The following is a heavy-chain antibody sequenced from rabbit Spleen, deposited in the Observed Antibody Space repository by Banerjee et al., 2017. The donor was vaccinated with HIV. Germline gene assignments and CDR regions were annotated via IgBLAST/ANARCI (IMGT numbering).Heavy chain of an antibody. CDR3: ARDAGTSFSTYGMDL. CDR1: GFSLNSGYD. V-gene: IGHV1S45*01. Sequence: QEQLVESGGGLVQPEGSLTLTCTASGFSLNSGYDMCWVRQAPGKGLEWIACIYAGSSDSTYSATWAKGRFTLSKTSSTTVTLQMTSLTAADTATYFCARDAGTSFSTYGMDLWGPGTLVTVS. D-gene: IGHD8-1*01. CDR2: IYAGSSDST. J-gene: IGHJ6*01.